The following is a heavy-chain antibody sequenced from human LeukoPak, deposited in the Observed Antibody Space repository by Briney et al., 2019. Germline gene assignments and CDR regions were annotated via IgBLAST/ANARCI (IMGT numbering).Heavy chain of an antibody. CDR3: ARAHNWKYGTFDY. CDR2: ISSSSSYI. Sequence: GGSLRLSCAASGFTFSSYSMNWVRQAPGKGLEGVSCISSSSSYIYYADSVKGGFTISRDKTKNSLYMQMNSLRVEDTAVYYCARAHNWKYGTFDYWGQGTLVTVSS. V-gene: IGHV3-21*01. D-gene: IGHD1-7*01. CDR1: GFTFSSYS. J-gene: IGHJ4*02.